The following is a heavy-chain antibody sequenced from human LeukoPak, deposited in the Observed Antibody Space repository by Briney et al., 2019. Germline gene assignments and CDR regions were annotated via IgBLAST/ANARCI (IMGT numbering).Heavy chain of an antibody. CDR1: GYTFVYYD. CDR3: ARDGRRYSSSSVSWFDP. CDR2: INPYDNST. D-gene: IGHD6-6*01. V-gene: IGHV1-46*01. J-gene: IGHJ5*02. Sequence: GASVKVSCKASGYTFVYYDMHWVRQAPGQGLEWVGTINPYDNSTNYAQKFQGRVTMTRDMSTSTVYMELNSLRSEDTAVYYCARDGRRYSSSSVSWFDPWGQGTLVTVSS.